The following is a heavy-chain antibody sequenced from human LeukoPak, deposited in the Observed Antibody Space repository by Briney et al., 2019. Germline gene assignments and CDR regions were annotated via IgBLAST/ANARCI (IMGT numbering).Heavy chain of an antibody. Sequence: ASVKVSCKVSGYTLTELSMHWVRQAPGKGLEWMGGFDPEDGETIYAQKFQGRVTMTEDTSTDTAYMELSSLRSEDTAVYYCATSYCTNGVCSQGAFDYWGQGTLVTVSS. J-gene: IGHJ4*02. D-gene: IGHD2-8*01. CDR2: FDPEDGET. CDR3: ATSYCTNGVCSQGAFDY. CDR1: GYTLTELS. V-gene: IGHV1-24*01.